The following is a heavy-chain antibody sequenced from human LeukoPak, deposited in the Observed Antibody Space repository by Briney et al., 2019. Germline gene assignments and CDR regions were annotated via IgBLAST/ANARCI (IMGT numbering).Heavy chain of an antibody. Sequence: GGSLRLSCAASGFTFSSNWMHWVRQAPGKGLVWVSRINEDGSTTNYADSVKGRSTIFRDNAKNTLYLQMNSLRAEDTAVYYCAQRIAVRPYPFGNWGQGTLVTVSS. D-gene: IGHD6-6*01. CDR1: GFTFSSNW. J-gene: IGHJ4*02. CDR2: INEDGSTT. CDR3: AQRIAVRPYPFGN. V-gene: IGHV3-74*01.